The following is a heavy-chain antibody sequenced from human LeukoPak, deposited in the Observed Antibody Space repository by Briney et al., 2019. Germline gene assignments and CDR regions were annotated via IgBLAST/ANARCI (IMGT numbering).Heavy chain of an antibody. CDR3: AREMATKLVAFDI. D-gene: IGHD5-24*01. Sequence: PGGTLRLSCAASGFTFSSYGMRWVRQAPGKGLEWVSYISSSGSTIYYADSVKGRFTISRDNAKNSLYLQMNSLRAEDTAVYYCAREMATKLVAFDIWGQGTMVTVSS. V-gene: IGHV3-48*04. CDR1: GFTFSSYG. J-gene: IGHJ3*02. CDR2: ISSSGSTI.